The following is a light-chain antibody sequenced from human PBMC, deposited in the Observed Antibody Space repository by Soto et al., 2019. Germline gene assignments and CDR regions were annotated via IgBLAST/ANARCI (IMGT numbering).Light chain of an antibody. CDR2: AAI. V-gene: IGKV1-39*01. J-gene: IGKJ1*01. Sequence: DIHMTQSPSSLSASVGDRITITCRASQSISTYLNWYQQKPGKAPKLLIFAAISLQSGVPSRFSGRGSGTDFTLTISSLQPEDFATYYCQQSYSTPRTFGQGTKVDIK. CDR3: QQSYSTPRT. CDR1: QSISTY.